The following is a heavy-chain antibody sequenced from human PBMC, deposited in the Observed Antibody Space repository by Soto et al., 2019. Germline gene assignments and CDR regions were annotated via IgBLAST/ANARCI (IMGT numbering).Heavy chain of an antibody. J-gene: IGHJ5*02. CDR1: GGSFKSGSYS. D-gene: IGHD3-10*01. V-gene: IGHV4-61*01. CDR3: VRDRYSSSGWFDP. CDR2: VYHTGRT. Sequence: LSLTCTVSGGSFKSGSYSWSWIRQPPGKGLEWIGYVYHTGRTSYNPSLKSRVSISMDTSKNQFSLNLDSVTAADTAVYFCVRDRYSSSGWFDPWGQGTPVTVSS.